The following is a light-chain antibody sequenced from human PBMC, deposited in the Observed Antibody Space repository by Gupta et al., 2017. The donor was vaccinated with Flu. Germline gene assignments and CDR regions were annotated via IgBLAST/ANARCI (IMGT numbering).Light chain of an antibody. CDR2: EAS. CDR1: QTISNY. V-gene: IGKV1-39*01. CDR3: QQSQRAPIN. J-gene: IGKJ4*01. Sequence: DIHMTQSPSSLSASVGDRVTITCRASQTISNYLNWYQQKPGKAPKLLIYEASSLQSGVPSRFSGSGSGTDFTLTISRLQPEDFATYYCQQSQRAPINFGGGTKVEI.